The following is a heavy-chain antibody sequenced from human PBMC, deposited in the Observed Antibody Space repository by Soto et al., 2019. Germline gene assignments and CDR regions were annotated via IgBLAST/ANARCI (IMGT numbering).Heavy chain of an antibody. D-gene: IGHD3-10*01. CDR1: GGTFSSYA. J-gene: IGHJ6*02. Sequence: ASVKVSCKASGGTFSSYAISWVRQAPGQGLEWMGGIIPIFGTADYAQKFQGRVTITADESTSTAYMELSSLRSEDTAVYYCARGTMVRGVIGYYYGMDVWGQGTTVTVSS. CDR3: ARGTMVRGVIGYYYGMDV. V-gene: IGHV1-69*13. CDR2: IIPIFGTA.